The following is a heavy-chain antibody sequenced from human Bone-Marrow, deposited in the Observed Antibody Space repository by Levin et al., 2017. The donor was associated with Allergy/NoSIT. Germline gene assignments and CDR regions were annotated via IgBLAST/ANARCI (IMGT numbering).Heavy chain of an antibody. J-gene: IGHJ4*02. V-gene: IGHV3-20*04. Sequence: TGGSLRLSCEISGMDLEGYGMSWVRQSPGKGLEWVSGISWSGGGTGYADSVKGRFTISRDNDKNSLYLEMKSLRVDDTAVYYCARSPFRGGTFWFYFDFWGQGTLVTVSA. CDR1: GMDLEGYG. CDR3: ARSPFRGGTFWFYFDF. CDR2: ISWSGGGT. D-gene: IGHD5-24*01.